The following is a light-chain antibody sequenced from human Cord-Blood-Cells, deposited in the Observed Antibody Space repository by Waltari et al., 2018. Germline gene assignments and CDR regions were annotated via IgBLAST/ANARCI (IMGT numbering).Light chain of an antibody. J-gene: IGKJ1*01. CDR1: QSISSY. CDR2: AAS. V-gene: IGKV1-39*01. CDR3: QQSYSTAGT. Sequence: DIQLTQSPSSLSASVGDRVTITCRASQSISSYLNWYQQEPGKAPKLLIYAASSLQSGVPSRFSGSGSGTDFTLTISSLQPGDFSSYYCQQSYSTAGTFGQGTKVEIK.